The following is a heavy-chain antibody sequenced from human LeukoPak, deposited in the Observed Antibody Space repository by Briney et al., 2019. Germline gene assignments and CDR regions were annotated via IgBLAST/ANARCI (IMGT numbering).Heavy chain of an antibody. CDR2: IIPILGIA. CDR1: GGTFSSYA. CDR3: TRDCSLYCSSTSCCFRAFDI. Sequence: GASVKVSCKASGGTFSSYAISWVRQAPGQGLEWMGRIIPILGIANYAQKFQGRVTITADKSTSTAYMELSSLRSEDTAVYYCTRDCSLYCSSTSCCFRAFDIWGQGTMVTVSS. J-gene: IGHJ3*02. D-gene: IGHD2-2*01. V-gene: IGHV1-69*04.